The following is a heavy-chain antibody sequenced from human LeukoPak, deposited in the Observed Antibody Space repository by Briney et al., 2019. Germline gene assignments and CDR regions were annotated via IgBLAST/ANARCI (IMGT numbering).Heavy chain of an antibody. D-gene: IGHD3-10*01. Sequence: SETLSLTCTVSGGSISSHYWSWIRQPPGKGLEWIGYIYYSGSTNYNPSLKSRVTISVDTSKNQFSLKLSSVTAADTAVYYCARDRGTLPDYYYYGMDVWGQGTTVTVSS. CDR3: ARDRGTLPDYYYYGMDV. CDR2: IYYSGST. CDR1: GGSISSHY. J-gene: IGHJ6*02. V-gene: IGHV4-59*11.